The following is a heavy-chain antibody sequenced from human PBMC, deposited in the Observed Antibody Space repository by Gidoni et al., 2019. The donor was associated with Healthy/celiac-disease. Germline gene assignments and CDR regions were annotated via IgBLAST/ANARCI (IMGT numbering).Heavy chain of an antibody. D-gene: IGHD6-19*01. Sequence: EVQLLESGGGLVQPGGSLRLSCAASGFTFSSYAMSWVRQAPGKGREGVSAISGSGGSTYYADSVKGRFTISRDNSKNTLYLQMNSLRAEDTAVYYCATSSGWYVDYFDYWGQGTLVTVSS. V-gene: IGHV3-23*01. CDR1: GFTFSSYA. CDR3: ATSSGWYVDYFDY. CDR2: ISGSGGST. J-gene: IGHJ4*02.